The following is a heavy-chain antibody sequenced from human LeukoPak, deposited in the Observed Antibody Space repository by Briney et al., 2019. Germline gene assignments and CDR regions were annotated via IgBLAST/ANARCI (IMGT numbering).Heavy chain of an antibody. CDR2: IYYSGST. CDR1: GGSISSGGYY. V-gene: IGHV4-31*03. J-gene: IGHJ5*02. Sequence: SQTLSLTCTVSGGSISSGGYYWSWIRQHPGKGLEWIGYIYYSGSTYYNPSLKSRVTISVDTSKNQFSLKLSSVTAADTAVYYCARDKHGDYGFDPWGQGTLVTVSS. CDR3: ARDKHGDYGFDP. D-gene: IGHD4-17*01.